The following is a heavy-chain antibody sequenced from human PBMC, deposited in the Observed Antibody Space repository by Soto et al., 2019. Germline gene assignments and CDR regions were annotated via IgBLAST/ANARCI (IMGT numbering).Heavy chain of an antibody. Sequence: VASVKVSCKASGGTFSSYAISWVRQAPGQGLEWMGGIIPIFGTANYAQKFQGRVTITADKSTSTAYMELSSLRSEDTAVYYCARDLAYCGGECYSDDYWGQGTLVTVYS. CDR3: ARDLAYCGGECYSDDY. J-gene: IGHJ4*02. V-gene: IGHV1-69*06. CDR1: GGTFSSYA. CDR2: IIPIFGTA. D-gene: IGHD2-21*01.